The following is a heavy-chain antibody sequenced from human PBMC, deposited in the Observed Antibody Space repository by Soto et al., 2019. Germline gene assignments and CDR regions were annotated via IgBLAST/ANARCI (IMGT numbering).Heavy chain of an antibody. D-gene: IGHD2-15*01. CDR2: ISYDGSNK. Sequence: ESGGGVVQPGRSLRLSCAASGFTFSSYGMHWVRQAPGKGLEWVAVISYDGSNKYYADSVKGRFTISRDNSKNTLYLQMMSLRAEETAVYYCAQGPQRSSGGSGYSYYYYYGMDVWGQGTTVTVSS. CDR1: GFTFSSYG. CDR3: AQGPQRSSGGSGYSYYYYYGMDV. J-gene: IGHJ6*02. V-gene: IGHV3-30*18.